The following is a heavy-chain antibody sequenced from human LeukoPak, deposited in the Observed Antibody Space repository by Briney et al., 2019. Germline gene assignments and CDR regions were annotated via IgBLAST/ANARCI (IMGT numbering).Heavy chain of an antibody. D-gene: IGHD3-22*01. V-gene: IGHV3-21*01. Sequence: TGGSLRLSCAASGFTFSSYSMNWVRQAPGKGLEWVSSFSSSSSYIYYADSVKGRFTISRDNAKNSLYLQMNSLRAEDTAVYYCAKALTEYYYDSSGSQATFYYGMDVWGQGTTVTVSS. J-gene: IGHJ6*02. CDR3: AKALTEYYYDSSGSQATFYYGMDV. CDR2: FSSSSSYI. CDR1: GFTFSSYS.